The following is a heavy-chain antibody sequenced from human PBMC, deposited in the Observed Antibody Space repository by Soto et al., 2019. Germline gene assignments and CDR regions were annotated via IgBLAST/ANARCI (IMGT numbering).Heavy chain of an antibody. CDR2: IYPGDSDT. CDR3: ARHYYSSGWSWSACDY. J-gene: IGHJ4*02. Sequence: PGESLKISCKGSGYSFTSYWIGWVRQMPGKGLEWMGIIYPGDSDTRYSPSFQGQVTISADKSISTAYLQWSSLKASDTAMYYCARHYYSSGWSWSACDYWGQGTLVTVSS. V-gene: IGHV5-51*01. CDR1: GYSFTSYW. D-gene: IGHD6-19*01.